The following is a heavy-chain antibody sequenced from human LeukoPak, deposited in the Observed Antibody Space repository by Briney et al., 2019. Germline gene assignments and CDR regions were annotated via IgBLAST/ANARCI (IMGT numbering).Heavy chain of an antibody. V-gene: IGHV3-74*01. CDR1: GFTFSTYW. D-gene: IGHD2-15*01. Sequence: GGSLRLSCAASGFTFSTYWMHWVRQAPGKGLVWVSRINADGSTTTYADSVKGRFTISRDNAKNTVYLQMNSLRAEDTAVYYCARGLCSGGTCYSPLTYWGQGTLVTVSS. CDR2: INADGSTT. CDR3: ARGLCSGGTCYSPLTY. J-gene: IGHJ4*02.